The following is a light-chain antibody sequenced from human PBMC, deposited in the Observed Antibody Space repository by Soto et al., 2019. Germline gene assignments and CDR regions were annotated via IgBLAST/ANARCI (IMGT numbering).Light chain of an antibody. Sequence: DIQMTQSPSTLSASVGDRVTITCRASQSISSWLAWYQQKPRKAPKLLIYKASNLESGVPSRFSGSGSGTEFTLTISSLQPDDFATYYCQQYNSYPYTFGQGTKLEIK. V-gene: IGKV1-5*03. CDR1: QSISSW. J-gene: IGKJ2*01. CDR3: QQYNSYPYT. CDR2: KAS.